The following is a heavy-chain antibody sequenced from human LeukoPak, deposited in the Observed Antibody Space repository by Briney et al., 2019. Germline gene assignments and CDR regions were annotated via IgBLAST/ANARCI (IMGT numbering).Heavy chain of an antibody. D-gene: IGHD1-26*01. V-gene: IGHV1-2*02. CDR3: ARGARIVGATYNWFDR. Sequence: ASVKVSCTASGYTFTGYYMHWVRQAPGQGLEWMGWINPNSCGTNYAQELQGRVTMTRDTSISTAYMELSRLRSDDPAVYYCARGARIVGATYNWFDRWGQGTLVSVSS. CDR2: INPNSCGT. J-gene: IGHJ5*02. CDR1: GYTFTGYY.